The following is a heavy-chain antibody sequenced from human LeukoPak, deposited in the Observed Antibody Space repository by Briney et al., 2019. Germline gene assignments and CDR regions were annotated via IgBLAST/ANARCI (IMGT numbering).Heavy chain of an antibody. CDR1: RGSISSGNYY. CDR2: FHTRGST. Sequence: PSQTLSLTCTVSRGSISSGNYYWSWIRQPAGKGLEWIGRFHTRGSTNYNPSLKSRVTISVDTSKNQFSLKLSSVTPADTAVYYCARGGYYGSGNDFRFDPWGQGTLVTVSS. J-gene: IGHJ5*02. CDR3: ARGGYYGSGNDFRFDP. D-gene: IGHD3-10*01. V-gene: IGHV4-61*02.